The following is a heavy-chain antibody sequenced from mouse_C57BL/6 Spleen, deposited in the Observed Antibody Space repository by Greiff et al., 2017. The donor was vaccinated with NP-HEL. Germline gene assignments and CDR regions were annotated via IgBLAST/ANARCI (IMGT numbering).Heavy chain of an antibody. J-gene: IGHJ2*01. V-gene: IGHV1-50*01. Sequence: QVQLQQPGAELVKPGASVKLSCKASGYTFTSYWMPWVKQRPGQGLEWIGEIDPSDSYTNYNQKFKGKATLTVDTSSSTAYMQLSSLTSEDSAVYYCVIITTVDYWGQGTTLTVSS. D-gene: IGHD1-1*01. CDR3: VIITTVDY. CDR2: IDPSDSYT. CDR1: GYTFTSYW.